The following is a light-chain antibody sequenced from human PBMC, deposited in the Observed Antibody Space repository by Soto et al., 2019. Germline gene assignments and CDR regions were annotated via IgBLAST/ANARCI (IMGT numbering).Light chain of an antibody. CDR3: ASWDDSLNGNLV. J-gene: IGLJ2*01. Sequence: QSVLIQPPSASGAPGQKVTISCSGSISNIGSHSVNWYQQLPGAAPKVVVFANNERASGVPDRISGSKSGASASLAISGLQSGDEADYYCASWDDSLNGNLVFGVGTKVTVL. CDR1: ISNIGSHS. V-gene: IGLV1-44*01. CDR2: ANN.